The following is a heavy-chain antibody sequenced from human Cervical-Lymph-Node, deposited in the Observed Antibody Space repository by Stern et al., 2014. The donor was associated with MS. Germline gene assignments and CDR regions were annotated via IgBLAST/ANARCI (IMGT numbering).Heavy chain of an antibody. D-gene: IGHD5-18*01. CDR3: ARDISDSYGFDYFDY. CDR2: ISSSSSYI. V-gene: IGHV3-21*01. Sequence: EMQLVESGGGLVKPGGSLRLSCAASGFTFSSYDMNWVRQAPGKGLEWVSSISSSSSYIYYADSVKGRFTISRDNAKNSLYLQMNSLRAEDTAVYYCARDISDSYGFDYFDYWGQGTLVTVSS. J-gene: IGHJ4*02. CDR1: GFTFSSYD.